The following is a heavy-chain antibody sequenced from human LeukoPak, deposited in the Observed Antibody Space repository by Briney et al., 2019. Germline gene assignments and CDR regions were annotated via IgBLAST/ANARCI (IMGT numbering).Heavy chain of an antibody. CDR2: MNSDGSII. CDR3: VRALNGDTDY. CDR1: GFTFSSYA. D-gene: IGHD4-17*01. J-gene: IGHJ4*02. Sequence: PGGSLRLSCAASGFTFSSYAMTWVRQAPGKGLVWVSRMNSDGSIITYADSVKGRYTISRDNAKNTLYLQMNSLRVEDTAVYYCVRALNGDTDYWGQGTLVTVSS. V-gene: IGHV3-74*03.